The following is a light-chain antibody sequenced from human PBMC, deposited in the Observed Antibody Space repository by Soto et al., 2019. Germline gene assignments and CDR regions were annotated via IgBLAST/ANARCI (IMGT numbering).Light chain of an antibody. CDR3: SSYAGSDNVV. CDR2: EVS. CDR1: SSDVGGYNY. V-gene: IGLV2-8*01. J-gene: IGLJ2*01. Sequence: QSALTQPPSASGSPGQSVTISCTGTSSDVGGYNYVSWYQQHPGKAPKVMIYEVSKRPSGVPDRFSGSKSGNTASLTVSGLQAEDEAEYYCSSYAGSDNVVFGGGTKVTVL.